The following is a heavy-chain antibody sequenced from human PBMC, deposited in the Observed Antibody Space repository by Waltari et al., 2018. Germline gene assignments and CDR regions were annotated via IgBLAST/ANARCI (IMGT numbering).Heavy chain of an antibody. D-gene: IGHD3-22*01. J-gene: IGHJ4*02. Sequence: QVQLQESGPGLVKPSQTLSLTCTVSGGSISRGDYYWSWIRLPPGQGLEWIGSIYYSGSTYYNPSLKSRVTISVDTSKNQFSLKLSSVTAADTAVYYCARLRGEYYYDSSGYLFDYWGQGTLVTVSS. CDR3: ARLRGEYYYDSSGYLFDY. CDR2: IYYSGST. CDR1: GGSISRGDYY. V-gene: IGHV4-30-4*08.